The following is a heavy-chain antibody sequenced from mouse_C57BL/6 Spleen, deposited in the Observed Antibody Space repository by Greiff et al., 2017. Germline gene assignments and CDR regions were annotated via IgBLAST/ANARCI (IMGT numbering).Heavy chain of an antibody. D-gene: IGHD1-1*01. Sequence: QVQLQQPGAERGRPGTSGKWSCRASGNTFTSYWRHWVKQRPGKGLEWIGVLDPSESYTNYNQKFKGKATLTVDTSSSTAYMQLSSLTSEDSAVYYCARESGRRGYFDVWGTGTTVTVSS. CDR3: ARESGRRGYFDV. CDR1: GNTFTSYW. CDR2: LDPSESYT. V-gene: IGHV1-59*01. J-gene: IGHJ1*03.